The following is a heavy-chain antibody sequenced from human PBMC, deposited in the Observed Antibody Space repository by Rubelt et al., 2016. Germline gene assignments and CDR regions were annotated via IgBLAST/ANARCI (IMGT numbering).Heavy chain of an antibody. J-gene: IGHJ4*02. Sequence: KASGGTFSSYAISWVRQAPGQGLEWMGRIIPILGIANYAQKFQGRVTITADKSTSTAYMELSSLRSEDTAVYYCAREVGATDSWGQGTLVTVSP. CDR1: GGTFSSYA. V-gene: IGHV1-69*04. CDR3: AREVGATDS. D-gene: IGHD1-26*01. CDR2: IIPILGIA.